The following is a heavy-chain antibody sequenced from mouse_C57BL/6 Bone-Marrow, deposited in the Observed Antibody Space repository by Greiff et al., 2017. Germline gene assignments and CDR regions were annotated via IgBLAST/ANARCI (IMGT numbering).Heavy chain of an antibody. Sequence: EVQLQQSGAELVRPGASVKLSCTASGFNIKDDYMHWVKQRPEQGLEWIGWIDPENGDTEYASKFQGKATITADTSSNTAYLQLSSLTSEDTAVYYCTTGGVWYFDVWGTGATVTVSS. CDR2: IDPENGDT. CDR1: GFNIKDDY. CDR3: TTGGVWYFDV. V-gene: IGHV14-4*01. J-gene: IGHJ1*03.